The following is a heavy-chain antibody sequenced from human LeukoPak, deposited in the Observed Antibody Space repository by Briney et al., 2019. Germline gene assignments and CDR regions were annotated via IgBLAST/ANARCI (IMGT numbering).Heavy chain of an antibody. CDR2: IYYSGTS. CDR3: ARGANFGDSGLDAFDI. D-gene: IGHD4-17*01. V-gene: IGHV4-59*01. Sequence: SETLSLTCTVSGGSISNYYWSWIRQPPGKGLEWIVYIYYSGTSNYSPSLYSRVTMSVDTSKNQFSLKLTSVTAADTAVYYCARGANFGDSGLDAFDIWGQGTMVTVSS. CDR1: GGSISNYY. J-gene: IGHJ3*02.